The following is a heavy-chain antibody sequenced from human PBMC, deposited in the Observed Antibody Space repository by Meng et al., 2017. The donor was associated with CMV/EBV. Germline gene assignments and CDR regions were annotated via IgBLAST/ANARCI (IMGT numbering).Heavy chain of an antibody. CDR1: GFAFSSYA. Sequence: GGSLRLSCAASGFAFSSYAMHWVRQAPGKGLEWVAVISYDGSNKYYADSVKGRFTISRDNSENTLYLQMNSLRAEDTAVYYCARDSHRGILWFGGWFDPWGQGTLVTVSS. CDR3: ARDSHRGILWFGGWFDP. V-gene: IGHV3-30-3*01. CDR2: ISYDGSNK. D-gene: IGHD3-10*01. J-gene: IGHJ5*02.